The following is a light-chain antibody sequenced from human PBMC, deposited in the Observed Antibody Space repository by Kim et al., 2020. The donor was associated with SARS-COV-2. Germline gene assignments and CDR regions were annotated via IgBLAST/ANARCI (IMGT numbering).Light chain of an antibody. CDR1: QSVTSN. J-gene: IGKJ4*01. CDR2: DAS. CDR3: QQYHKWPLT. V-gene: IGKV3-15*01. Sequence: VSPGERVTRAGRASQSVTSNLAWYQQKPGQTPSLLIYDASTRATDIPGRFSGSGSGAEFTLTISSLQSEDFAVYYCQQYHKWPLTFGGGTKVDIK.